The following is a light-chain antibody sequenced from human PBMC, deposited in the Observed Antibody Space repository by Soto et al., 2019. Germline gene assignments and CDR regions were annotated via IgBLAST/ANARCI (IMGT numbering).Light chain of an antibody. CDR2: KAS. V-gene: IGKV1-5*03. CDR1: QTVSNW. J-gene: IGKJ1*01. CDR3: QQYNSYSQT. Sequence: IQMTQSPSTLSASVGDRVTITCRASQTVSNWLAWYQQKPGKAPTLLIYKASTLETGIPSRFSGSGSGTEFTLTISSLQPEDFATYYCQQYNSYSQTFGQGTKVDIK.